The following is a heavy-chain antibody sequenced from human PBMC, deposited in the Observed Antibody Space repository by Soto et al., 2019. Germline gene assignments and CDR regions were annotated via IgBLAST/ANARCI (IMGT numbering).Heavy chain of an antibody. CDR2: VNPNTGGT. Sequence: ASVKVSCKASGYSFTDHYIHWVRQAPGQGLEWMGWVNPNTGGTNYAQRFHGRVTMTRDTSITTAYMELSSLRSDDTALFYCATLDCGGYYGNDLDIWGQGTMVTVSS. D-gene: IGHD3-3*01. V-gene: IGHV1-2*02. CDR1: GYSFTDHY. CDR3: ATLDCGGYYGNDLDI. J-gene: IGHJ3*02.